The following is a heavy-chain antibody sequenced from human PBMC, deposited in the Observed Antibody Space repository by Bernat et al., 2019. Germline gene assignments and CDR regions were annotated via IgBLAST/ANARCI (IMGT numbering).Heavy chain of an antibody. Sequence: QVQLVESGGGLVKPGGSLRLSCAASGFTFSDYYMSWIRQAPGKGLEWVAVISYDGSNKYYADSVKGRFTISRDNSKNTLYLQMNSLRAEDTAVYYCAKADALYYDFWSGYSDRLVDYWGQGTLVTVSS. CDR2: ISYDGSNK. J-gene: IGHJ4*02. D-gene: IGHD3-3*01. CDR3: AKADALYYDFWSGYSDRLVDY. V-gene: IGHV3-30*18. CDR1: GFTFSDYY.